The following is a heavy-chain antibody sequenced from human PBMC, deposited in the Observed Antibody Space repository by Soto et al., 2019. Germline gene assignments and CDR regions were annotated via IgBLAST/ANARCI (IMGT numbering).Heavy chain of an antibody. CDR2: IYYSGST. J-gene: IGHJ5*02. V-gene: IGHV4-59*08. Sequence: ASETLSLTCTVSGGSISSYYWSWIRQPPGKGLEWIGYIYYSGSTNYNPSLKSRVTISVDTSKNQFSLKLSSVTAADTAVYYCATQTEKYCSGGSCLNWFDPWGQGTLVTVSS. CDR1: GGSISSYY. CDR3: ATQTEKYCSGGSCLNWFDP. D-gene: IGHD2-15*01.